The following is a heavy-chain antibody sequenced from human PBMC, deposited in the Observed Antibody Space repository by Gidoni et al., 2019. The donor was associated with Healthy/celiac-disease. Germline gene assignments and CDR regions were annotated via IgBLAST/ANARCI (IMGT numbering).Heavy chain of an antibody. Sequence: EVQQVASGGGLVQPGRSLRPSRAASGFTFHDYAMHWVRQAPGKGLEWVSGISWNSGSIGYADSVKGRFTISRDNAKNSLYLQMNSLRAEDTALYYCAKDSFGDSGYGWFDPWGQGTLVTVSS. CDR2: ISWNSGSI. CDR3: AKDSFGDSGYGWFDP. CDR1: GFTFHDYA. J-gene: IGHJ5*02. V-gene: IGHV3-9*01. D-gene: IGHD5-12*01.